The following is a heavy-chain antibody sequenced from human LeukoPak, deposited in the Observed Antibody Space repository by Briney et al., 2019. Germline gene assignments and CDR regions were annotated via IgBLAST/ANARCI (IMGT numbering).Heavy chain of an antibody. D-gene: IGHD6-19*01. CDR2: INANGVST. CDR1: GFAFSGYA. V-gene: IGHV3-23*01. Sequence: GGSLRLSCAASGFAFSGYAMSWLRQPPGKGLQWVSTINANGVSTAYAVSVRGRFSIAGDNAKDTLYLQLNTLRAADTATYYCANPISGGLAVSADWFRLWGQGTLVVVSS. J-gene: IGHJ4*01. CDR3: ANPISGGLAVSADWFRL.